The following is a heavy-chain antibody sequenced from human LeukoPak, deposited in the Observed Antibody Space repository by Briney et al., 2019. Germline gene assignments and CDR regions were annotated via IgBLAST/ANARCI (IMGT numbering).Heavy chain of an antibody. J-gene: IGHJ4*02. CDR3: ARELIVGATEGSFGY. D-gene: IGHD1-26*01. CDR2: IYYSGST. Sequence: SETLSLTCTVSGGSISSSSYYWGWIRQPPGKGLEWIGSIYYSGSTYYNPSLKSRVTISVDTSKNQFSLKLSSVTAADTAVYYCARELIVGATEGSFGYWGQGTLVTVSS. CDR1: GGSISSSSYY. V-gene: IGHV4-39*07.